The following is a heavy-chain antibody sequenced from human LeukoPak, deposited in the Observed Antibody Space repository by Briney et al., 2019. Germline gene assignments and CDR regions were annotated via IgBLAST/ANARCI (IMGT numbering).Heavy chain of an antibody. Sequence: GGSLRLSCAASGFTFSDYYMSWIRQAPGKGLEWVSCISSSGSTIYYADSVKGRFTISRDNAKNSLYLQMNSLRAEDTAVYCCATGYSSSWHRIYDYWGQGTLVTVSS. V-gene: IGHV3-11*01. CDR1: GFTFSDYY. CDR3: ATGYSSSWHRIYDY. CDR2: ISSSGSTI. J-gene: IGHJ4*02. D-gene: IGHD6-13*01.